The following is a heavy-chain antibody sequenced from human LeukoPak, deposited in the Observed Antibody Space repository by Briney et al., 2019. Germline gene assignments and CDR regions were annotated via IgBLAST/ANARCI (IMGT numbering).Heavy chain of an antibody. CDR3: ARGEWEYYDSSGYRGAPFDI. D-gene: IGHD3-22*01. Sequence: ASVKVSCKASGYTFTGYYMHWVRQAPGQGLEWMGWINPNSGGTNYAQKFQGRVTMTRDTSISTAYMELSRLRSDDTAVYYCARGEWEYYDSSGYRGAPFDIWGQGTMVTVSS. CDR1: GYTFTGYY. CDR2: INPNSGGT. J-gene: IGHJ3*02. V-gene: IGHV1-2*02.